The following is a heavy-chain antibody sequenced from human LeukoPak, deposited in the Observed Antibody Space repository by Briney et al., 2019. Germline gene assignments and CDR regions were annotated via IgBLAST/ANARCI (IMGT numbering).Heavy chain of an antibody. Sequence: GGSLSLSCADSGFTFSSSWMSWMRQAPGKGLEWVANIKYDGNEEYYVDSGKVRFTISRDNAKNSLYLQLNSLRVEDTAVYYCKSGGAAPGSFDYWGQGTLVTVSP. CDR3: KSGGAAPGSFDY. CDR1: GFTFSSSW. D-gene: IGHD1-1*01. J-gene: IGHJ4*02. CDR2: IKYDGNEE. V-gene: IGHV3-7*01.